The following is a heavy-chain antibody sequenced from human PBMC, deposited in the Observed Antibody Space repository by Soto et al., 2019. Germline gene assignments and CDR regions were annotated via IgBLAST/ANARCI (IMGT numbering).Heavy chain of an antibody. J-gene: IGHJ5*02. D-gene: IGHD5-12*01. Sequence: SETLSLTCAVYGGSFSGYYWSWIRQPPGKGLEWIGEINHSGSTNYNPSLKSRVTISVDTSKNQFSLKLSAVTAADTAVYYCARTLLPGYSGYAKGSAGFWFDPWGQGTLVTVSS. CDR3: ARTLLPGYSGYAKGSAGFWFDP. V-gene: IGHV4-34*01. CDR2: INHSGST. CDR1: GGSFSGYY.